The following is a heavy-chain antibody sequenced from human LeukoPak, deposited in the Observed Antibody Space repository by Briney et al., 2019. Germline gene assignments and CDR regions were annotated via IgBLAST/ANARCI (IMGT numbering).Heavy chain of an antibody. Sequence: SVKVSCKVSGYTLTELSMHWVRQAPGKGLEWMGGFDPEDGETIYAQKFQGRVTMTEDTSTDTAYMELSSLRSEDTAVYYCATGAYYYDSSGYQGAGYWGQGTLVTVSS. J-gene: IGHJ4*02. CDR3: ATGAYYYDSSGYQGAGY. CDR1: GYTLTELS. CDR2: FDPEDGET. D-gene: IGHD3-22*01. V-gene: IGHV1-24*01.